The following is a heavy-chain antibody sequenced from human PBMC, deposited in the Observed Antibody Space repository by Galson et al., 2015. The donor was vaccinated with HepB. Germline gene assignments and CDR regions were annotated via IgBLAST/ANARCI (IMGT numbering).Heavy chain of an antibody. J-gene: IGHJ6*02. D-gene: IGHD2-21*02. CDR2: IYSGGST. Sequence: SLRLSCAASGFTVSSNYMSWVRQAPGKGLEWVSVIYSGGSTYYADSVKGRFTISRDNSKNTLYLQMNSLRAEDTAVYYCARDLANKETSTDYYYYGMDVWGQGTTVTVSS. CDR1: GFTVSSNY. V-gene: IGHV3-53*01. CDR3: ARDLANKETSTDYYYYGMDV.